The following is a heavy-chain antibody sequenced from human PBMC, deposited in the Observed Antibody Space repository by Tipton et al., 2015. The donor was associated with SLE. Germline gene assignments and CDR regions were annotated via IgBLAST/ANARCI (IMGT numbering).Heavy chain of an antibody. CDR2: INHSGST. J-gene: IGHJ4*02. Sequence: TLSLTCTVSGGPISSYYWSWIRQPPGKGLEWIGEINHSGSTNYNPSLKSRVTISVDTSKNQFSLKLSSVTAADTAVYYCARSAVRGVIQYWGQGTLVTVSS. CDR3: ARSAVRGVIQY. D-gene: IGHD3-10*01. V-gene: IGHV4-34*01. CDR1: GGPISSYY.